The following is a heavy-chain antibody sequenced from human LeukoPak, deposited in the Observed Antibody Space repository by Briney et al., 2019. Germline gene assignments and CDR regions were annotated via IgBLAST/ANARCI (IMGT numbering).Heavy chain of an antibody. D-gene: IGHD3-16*01. V-gene: IGHV4-59*08. Sequence: SETLSLTCTVSGASLSGYFWSWIRQSPGKGLEWIGYIYYSGDTNYNPSLKSRVTISVDTSKNQFSLKLRSVTAADTAVYYCARHVLGSESYFDYWGRGTLFTVSS. CDR1: GASLSGYF. CDR3: ARHVLGSESYFDY. J-gene: IGHJ4*02. CDR2: IYYSGDT.